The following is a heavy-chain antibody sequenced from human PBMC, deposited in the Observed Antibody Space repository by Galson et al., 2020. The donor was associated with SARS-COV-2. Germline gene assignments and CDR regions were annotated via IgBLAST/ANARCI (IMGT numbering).Heavy chain of an antibody. Sequence: GSLRLSCAASGFTFSSYWMSWVRQAPGKGLEWVAVISYDGSNKYYADSVKGRFTISRDNSKNTLYLQMNSLRAEDTAVYYCARDAGGYFDYWGQGTLVTVSS. CDR2: ISYDGSNK. CDR3: ARDAGGYFDY. CDR1: GFTFSSYW. D-gene: IGHD3-10*01. V-gene: IGHV3-30*03. J-gene: IGHJ4*02.